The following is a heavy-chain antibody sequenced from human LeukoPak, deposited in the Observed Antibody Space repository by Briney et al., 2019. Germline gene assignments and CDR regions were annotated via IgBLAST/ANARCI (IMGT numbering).Heavy chain of an antibody. CDR2: IYHSGST. CDR1: GGSISGSSYY. Sequence: KPSETLSLTCTVSGGSISGSSYYWGWIRQPPGKGLEWIASIYHSGSTYYNPSLKSRFTISVDTSKNQFSLQLSSVTAADTAVYYCARYTVTSSNDYWGQGTLVTVSS. CDR3: ARYTVTSSNDY. D-gene: IGHD4-17*01. V-gene: IGHV4-39*07. J-gene: IGHJ4*02.